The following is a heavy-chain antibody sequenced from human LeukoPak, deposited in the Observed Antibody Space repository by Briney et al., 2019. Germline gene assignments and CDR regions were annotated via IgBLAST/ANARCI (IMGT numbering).Heavy chain of an antibody. V-gene: IGHV3-7*01. D-gene: IGHD3-9*01. Sequence: GGSLRLSCVASGFTFSTHWMNWVRQAPGKGLEWLANIKQDGSEKYYVDSVKGRCTISRDNAKNSLYLQMNSLRAEDTAVYYCARVRGIRGLPGILIGRFSDYYYMDVWGKGTTVTISS. CDR1: GFTFSTHW. CDR3: ARVRGIRGLPGILIGRFSDYYYMDV. J-gene: IGHJ6*03. CDR2: IKQDGSEK.